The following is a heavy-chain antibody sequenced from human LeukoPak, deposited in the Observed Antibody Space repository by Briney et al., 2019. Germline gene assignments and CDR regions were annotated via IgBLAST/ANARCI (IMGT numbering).Heavy chain of an antibody. CDR2: ISYDGSNK. Sequence: GGSLRLSCAASGFTFSSYGMHWVRQAPGKGLEWVAVISYDGSNKYYADSVKGRFTISRDNSKNTLYLQMNSLRAEDTAVYYCARNGIAVATDFDYWGQGTLVTVSS. D-gene: IGHD6-19*01. V-gene: IGHV3-30*03. J-gene: IGHJ4*02. CDR1: GFTFSSYG. CDR3: ARNGIAVATDFDY.